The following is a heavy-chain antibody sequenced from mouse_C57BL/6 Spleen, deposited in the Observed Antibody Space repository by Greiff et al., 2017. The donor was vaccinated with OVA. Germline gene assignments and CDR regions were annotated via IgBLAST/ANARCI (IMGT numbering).Heavy chain of an antibody. J-gene: IGHJ2*01. Sequence: QVQLQQPGAELVKPGASVKLSCKASGYTFTSYWMQWVKQRPGQGLEWIGEIDPSDSYTNYNQKFKGKATLTVDTSSSTAYMQLSSLTSEDSAVYYWARWGTGDYWGQGTTLTVSS. CDR3: ARWGTGDY. D-gene: IGHD3-3*01. CDR1: GYTFTSYW. CDR2: IDPSDSYT. V-gene: IGHV1-50*01.